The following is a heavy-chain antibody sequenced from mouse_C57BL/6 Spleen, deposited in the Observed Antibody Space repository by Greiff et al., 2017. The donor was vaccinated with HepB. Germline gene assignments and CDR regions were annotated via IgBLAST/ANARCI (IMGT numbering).Heavy chain of an antibody. CDR2: IDPENGDT. Sequence: VQLKESGAELVRPGASVKLSCTASGFNIKDDYMHWVKQRPEQGLEWIGWIDPENGDTEYASKFQGKATITADTSSNTAYLQLSSLTSEDTAVYYCTTPGGLRRGFAYWGQGTLVTVSA. D-gene: IGHD2-4*01. V-gene: IGHV14-4*01. CDR1: GFNIKDDY. CDR3: TTPGGLRRGFAY. J-gene: IGHJ3*01.